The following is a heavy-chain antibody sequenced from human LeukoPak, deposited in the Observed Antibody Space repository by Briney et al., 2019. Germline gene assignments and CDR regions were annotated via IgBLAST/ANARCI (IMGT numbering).Heavy chain of an antibody. Sequence: PSETLSLTCTVSGGSISSYYWSWVRQPPGKGLEWVGYIYYSGRTNYNPSLKSRVTISVDKSKNQFSLKLSSVTAADTAVYYCARARSVATARRYNWFDPWGQGTLVTVSS. D-gene: IGHD5-18*01. J-gene: IGHJ5*02. CDR3: ARARSVATARRYNWFDP. CDR2: IYYSGRT. CDR1: GGSISSYY. V-gene: IGHV4-59*01.